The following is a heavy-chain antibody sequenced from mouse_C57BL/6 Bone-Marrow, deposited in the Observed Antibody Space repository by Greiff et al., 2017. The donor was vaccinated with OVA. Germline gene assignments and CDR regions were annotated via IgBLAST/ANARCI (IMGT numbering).Heavy chain of an antibody. Sequence: VQLQQSGAELVRPGASVTLSCTASGFNIKDDYMHWVKQRPAQGLVWIGWIDPENGDTEYASKFQGKATITADTSSNTAYLQLSSLTSEDTAVYYCTTPPYYYGSSYWFAYWGQETLVTVSA. D-gene: IGHD1-1*01. CDR2: IDPENGDT. J-gene: IGHJ3*01. CDR1: GFNIKDDY. CDR3: TTPPYYYGSSYWFAY. V-gene: IGHV14-4*01.